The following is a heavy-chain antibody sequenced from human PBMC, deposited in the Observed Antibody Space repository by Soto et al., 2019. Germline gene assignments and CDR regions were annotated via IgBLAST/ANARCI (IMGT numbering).Heavy chain of an antibody. V-gene: IGHV3-53*01. CDR3: ARGQDYGDYSYAFDI. CDR1: GFTVSSNY. CDR2: IYSGGSP. J-gene: IGHJ3*02. D-gene: IGHD4-17*01. Sequence: EVQLVESGGGLIQPGGSRRLSCAASGFTVSSNYMRWGRQAPGKGQEWVSVIYSGGSPYYADSVKGRFTISRDNSKNRLYLQMNSLRAEDTAVYYCARGQDYGDYSYAFDIWGQGKMVTVSS.